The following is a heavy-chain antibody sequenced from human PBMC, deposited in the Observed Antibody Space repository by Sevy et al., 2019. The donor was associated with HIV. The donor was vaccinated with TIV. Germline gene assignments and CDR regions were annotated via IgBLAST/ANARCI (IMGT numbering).Heavy chain of an antibody. CDR1: GLTFSTYG. CDR2: ISDSSSTR. J-gene: IGHJ5*02. CDR3: ARDRGPFSP. V-gene: IGHV3-48*02. Sequence: GGSLRLSCAASGLTFSTYGMNWVRQAPGKGLEWVSYISDSSSTRYYAYSVKGRFTISRDNAKNSLYLQMNILRDEDTAVYYCARDRGPFSPWGQGTLVTVSS.